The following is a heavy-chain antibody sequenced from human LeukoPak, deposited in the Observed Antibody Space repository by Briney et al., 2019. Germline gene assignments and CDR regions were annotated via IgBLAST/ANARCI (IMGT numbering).Heavy chain of an antibody. D-gene: IGHD2-2*01. V-gene: IGHV1-18*01. CDR3: VFGECSSTSCYPRRDY. J-gene: IGHJ4*02. Sequence: ASVNVSCKVSGYRFKTYGISWVRQAPGQGLEWMGWINAYSGNTDYTDNLQGRVTMATDTSTATAFMELRSLRSDDTAVYYCVFGECSSTSCYPRRDYWGQGTLVTVSS. CDR1: GYRFKTYG. CDR2: INAYSGNT.